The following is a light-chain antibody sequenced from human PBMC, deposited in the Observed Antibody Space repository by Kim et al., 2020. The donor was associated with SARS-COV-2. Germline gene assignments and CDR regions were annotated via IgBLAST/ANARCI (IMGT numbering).Light chain of an antibody. CDR2: SND. Sequence: ELTQPPSASGTPGQRVTISCSGSSSNIGSNTVHWYQQLPGTAPKLLIYSNDQRPSGVPDRFSGSKSGTSASLAISGLQSEDESDYYCAAWDDSLNGVVFGAGTKVTVL. CDR1: SSNIGSNT. V-gene: IGLV1-44*01. CDR3: AAWDDSLNGVV. J-gene: IGLJ3*02.